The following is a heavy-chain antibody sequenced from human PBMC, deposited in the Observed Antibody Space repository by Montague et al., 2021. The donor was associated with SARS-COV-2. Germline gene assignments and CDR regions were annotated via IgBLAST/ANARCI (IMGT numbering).Heavy chain of an antibody. V-gene: IGHV4-39*07. CDR3: AGKSITMVQGVIMGAFDI. D-gene: IGHD3-10*01. J-gene: IGHJ3*02. Sequence: SETLSLTCTVSGDSISNYYWGWIRQPPGKGLEWIGSIYYSGSTYYNPSLKSRVTISVDTSKNQFSLKLSSVTAADTAVYYCAGKSITMVQGVIMGAFDIWGQGTMVTVSS. CDR2: IYYSGST. CDR1: GDSISNYY.